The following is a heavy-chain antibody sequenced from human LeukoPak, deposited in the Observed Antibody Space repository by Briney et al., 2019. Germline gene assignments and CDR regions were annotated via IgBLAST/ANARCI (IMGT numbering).Heavy chain of an antibody. J-gene: IGHJ4*02. CDR1: GFTFSSYS. CDR3: ASPYCSSTSCSTLHDF. Sequence: GGSLRLSCAASGFTFSSYSMNWVRQAPGKGLEWVSHISSSSSIIYYADSVKGRFTVSRDNAKNSLSLQMNSLRAEDTAVYYCASPYCSSTSCSTLHDFWGQGTLVTVSS. D-gene: IGHD2-2*01. V-gene: IGHV3-48*04. CDR2: ISSSSSII.